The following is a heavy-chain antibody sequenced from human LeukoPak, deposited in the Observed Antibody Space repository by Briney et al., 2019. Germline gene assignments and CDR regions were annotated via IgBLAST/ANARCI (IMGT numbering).Heavy chain of an antibody. D-gene: IGHD5-18*01. CDR1: GFTFSSYW. Sequence: GGSLRLSCAASGFTFSSYWMNWVRQAPGKGLEWVSSISSSSSYIYYADSVKGRFTISRDNAKNSLYLQMNSLRAEDTAVYYCARDRVQLWLSYYYYGMDVWGQGTTVTVSS. CDR2: ISSSSSYI. CDR3: ARDRVQLWLSYYYYGMDV. J-gene: IGHJ6*02. V-gene: IGHV3-21*01.